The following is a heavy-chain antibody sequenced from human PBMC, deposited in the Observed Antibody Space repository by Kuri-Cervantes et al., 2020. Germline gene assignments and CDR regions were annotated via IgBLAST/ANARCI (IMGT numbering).Heavy chain of an antibody. CDR3: AKDDYYYYGMDV. V-gene: IGHV3-9*01. J-gene: IGHJ6*02. CDR2: ISWNSGSI. CDR1: GFTFSSYD. Sequence: SLRLSCAASGFTFSSYDMHWVRQAPGKGLEWVSGISWNSGSIGYADSVKGRFTISRDNAKNSLYLQMNSLRAEDTALYYCAKDDYYYYGMDVWGQGTTVTVSS.